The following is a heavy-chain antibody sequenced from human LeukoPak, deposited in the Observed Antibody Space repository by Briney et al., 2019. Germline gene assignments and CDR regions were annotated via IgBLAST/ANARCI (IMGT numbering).Heavy chain of an antibody. Sequence: GRSLRLSCAASGFTFSSYAMHWVRQAPGKGLEWVAVIYSGGSTYYADSVKGRFTISRDNSKNTLYLQMNSLRAEDTAVYYCARVGRWLQFDYWGQGTLVTVSS. J-gene: IGHJ4*02. D-gene: IGHD5-24*01. CDR2: IYSGGST. CDR1: GFTFSSYA. CDR3: ARVGRWLQFDY. V-gene: IGHV3-66*01.